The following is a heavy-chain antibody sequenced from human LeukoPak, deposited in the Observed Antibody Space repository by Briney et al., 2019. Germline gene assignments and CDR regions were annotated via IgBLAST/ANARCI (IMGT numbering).Heavy chain of an antibody. CDR2: IYTSGST. Sequence: SETLSLTCSVSGGSFDSKYWSWIRQPPGKGVEWIGYIYTSGSTNFNPSLRSRVAMSIDTTNNQFSLKVYSVTAADTAVYYCANYIRTVHYYMDVWGKGTTVIVSS. CDR3: ANYIRTVHYYMDV. D-gene: IGHD4-11*01. V-gene: IGHV4-4*09. J-gene: IGHJ6*03. CDR1: GGSFDSKY.